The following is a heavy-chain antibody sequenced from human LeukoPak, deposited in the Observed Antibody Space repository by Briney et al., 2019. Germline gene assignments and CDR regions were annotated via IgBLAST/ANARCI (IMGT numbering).Heavy chain of an antibody. J-gene: IGHJ6*02. CDR3: ARAAGGSWYLISYYYYGMDV. V-gene: IGHV3-11*01. Sequence: GGSLRLSCAASGFTFSDYYMSWIRQAPGKGLEWVSYISSSGSTIYYADSVKGRFTISRDNAKNSLYLQMNSLRAEDTAVYYCARAAGGSWYLISYYYYGMDVWGQGTTVTVSS. D-gene: IGHD6-13*01. CDR1: GFTFSDYY. CDR2: ISSSGSTI.